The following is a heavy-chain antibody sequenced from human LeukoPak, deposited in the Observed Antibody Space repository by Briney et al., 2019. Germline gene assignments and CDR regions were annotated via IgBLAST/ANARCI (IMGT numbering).Heavy chain of an antibody. CDR1: GGSISSGGYY. CDR3: ARFERGLKRGQFDY. CDR2: IYYSGST. J-gene: IGHJ4*02. V-gene: IGHV4-31*03. Sequence: PSQTLSLTCTVSGGSISSGGYYWSWVRQHPGKSLEWIGYIYYSGSTYYNPSLKSRVTISVDTSKNQFSLKLSSVTAADTAVYYCARFERGLKRGQFDYWGQGTLVTVSS. D-gene: IGHD2-15*01.